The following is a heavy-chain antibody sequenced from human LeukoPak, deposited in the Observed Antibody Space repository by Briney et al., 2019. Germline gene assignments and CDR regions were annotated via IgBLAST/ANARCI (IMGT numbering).Heavy chain of an antibody. CDR1: GYTFTGYY. CDR2: IIPILGIA. CDR3: ASGYSYCDY. D-gene: IGHD5-18*01. Sequence: ASVKVSCKASGYTFTGYYMHWVRQAPGQGLEWMGRIIPILGIANYAQKFQGRVTITADKSTSTAYMELSSLRSEDTAVYYCASGYSYCDYWGQGTLVTVSS. V-gene: IGHV1-69*02. J-gene: IGHJ4*02.